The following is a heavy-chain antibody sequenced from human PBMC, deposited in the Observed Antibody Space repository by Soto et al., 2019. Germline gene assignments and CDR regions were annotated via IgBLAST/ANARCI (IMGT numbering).Heavy chain of an antibody. CDR1: GFTFSSYW. CDR3: ERLGSSWLGFDP. CDR2: INSDGSST. V-gene: IGHV3-74*01. J-gene: IGHJ5*02. Sequence: GGSLRLSCAASGFTFSSYWMHWVRQAPGKGLVWVSRINSDGSSTSYADSVKGRFTISRDNAKNTLYLQMNSLRAEDTAVYYCERLGSSWLGFDPWGQGTLVTVSS. D-gene: IGHD6-13*01.